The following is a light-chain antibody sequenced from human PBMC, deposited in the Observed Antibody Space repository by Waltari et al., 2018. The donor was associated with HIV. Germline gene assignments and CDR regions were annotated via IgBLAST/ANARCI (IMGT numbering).Light chain of an antibody. CDR3: QSYDSSLGGSV. Sequence: QSVLTQPPSVSGAPGQRVTISCTGSSSNIGADYDVHWYQQLPGTAPKLLIYDNNRRPAWVPDRFSRSKSGPSASLAITGLQAEDEADYYCQSYDSSLGGSVFGGGTKVTVL. J-gene: IGLJ2*01. CDR1: SSNIGADYD. V-gene: IGLV1-40*01. CDR2: DNN.